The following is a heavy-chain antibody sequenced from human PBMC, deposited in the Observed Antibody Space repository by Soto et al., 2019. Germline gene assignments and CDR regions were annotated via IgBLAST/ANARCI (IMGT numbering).Heavy chain of an antibody. CDR2: MNQDGSGK. D-gene: IGHD3-3*01. Sequence: EVQLVESGGGLVQPGGSLRLSCAASGFSFSNYWMSWVRQAPGKGLEWVANMNQDGSGKYYVDSVKGRFTISRDNAKNSLYLQMNSRRAEETAVYYCARERWTDYWGQGTLVTVSS. CDR3: ARERWTDY. V-gene: IGHV3-7*01. CDR1: GFSFSNYW. J-gene: IGHJ4*02.